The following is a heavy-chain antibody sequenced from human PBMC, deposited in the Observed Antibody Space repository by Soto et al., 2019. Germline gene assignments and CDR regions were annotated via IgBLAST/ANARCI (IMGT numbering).Heavy chain of an antibody. CDR1: GFTFSSYA. V-gene: IGHV3-23*01. D-gene: IGHD6-19*01. J-gene: IGHJ5*02. Sequence: EVQLLESGGGLVQPGGSLRLSCAASGFTFSSYAMSWVRQAPGKGLEWVSAISGSGGSTYYADSVKGRFTISRDNSKNTLYLQMNSLRAEDTAVYYCAKGGSAAVAGRGWFDPWGQGTLVTVSS. CDR2: ISGSGGST. CDR3: AKGGSAAVAGRGWFDP.